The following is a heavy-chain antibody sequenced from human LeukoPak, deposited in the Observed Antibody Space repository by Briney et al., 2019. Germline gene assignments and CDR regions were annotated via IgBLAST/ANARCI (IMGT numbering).Heavy chain of an antibody. CDR1: GFTFSSYA. D-gene: IGHD3-3*01. Sequence: PGGSLRLSCAASGFTFSSYAMSWVRQAPGKGLEWVSAISGSGGSTYYADSVKGRFTISRDNSKNTLYLQMSSLRAEDTAVYYCAKVAGSFGVVIITSFDYWGQGTLVTVSS. CDR2: ISGSGGST. J-gene: IGHJ4*02. V-gene: IGHV3-23*01. CDR3: AKVAGSFGVVIITSFDY.